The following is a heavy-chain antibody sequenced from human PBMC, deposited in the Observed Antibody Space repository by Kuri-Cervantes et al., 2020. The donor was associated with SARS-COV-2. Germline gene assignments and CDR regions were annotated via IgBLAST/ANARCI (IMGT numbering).Heavy chain of an antibody. D-gene: IGHD6-13*01. J-gene: IGHJ3*02. CDR2: IIPIFGTA. V-gene: IGHV1-69*13. Sequence: SVKVSCKASGGTFSSYAISWVRQAPGQGLEWMGRIIPIFGTANYAQKFQGRVTITADESTSTAYMELRSLRSDDTAVYYCARDGGIAAATSEGAFDIWGQGTMVTVSS. CDR1: GGTFSSYA. CDR3: ARDGGIAAATSEGAFDI.